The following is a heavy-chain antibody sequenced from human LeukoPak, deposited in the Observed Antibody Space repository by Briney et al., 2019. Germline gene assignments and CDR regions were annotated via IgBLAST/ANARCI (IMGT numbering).Heavy chain of an antibody. J-gene: IGHJ5*02. CDR2: ISGSGGST. Sequence: GGSLRLSCEASGFTFSSYAMSWVRQAPGKGLEWVSAISGSGGSTYYADSVKGRFTISRDNSKNTLYLQMNSLRAEDTAVYYCAKDSYYYGSGVSPGVFDPWGQGTLVTVSS. D-gene: IGHD3-10*01. V-gene: IGHV3-23*01. CDR3: AKDSYYYGSGVSPGVFDP. CDR1: GFTFSSYA.